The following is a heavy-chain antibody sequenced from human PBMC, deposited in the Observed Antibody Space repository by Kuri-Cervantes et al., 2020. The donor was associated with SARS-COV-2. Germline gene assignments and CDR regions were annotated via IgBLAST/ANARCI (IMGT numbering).Heavy chain of an antibody. D-gene: IGHD2-2*01. CDR2: ISSSSSYI. V-gene: IGHV3-21*01. Sequence: GGSLRLSCAASGFTFSSYSMNWVRQAPGKGLEWVSSISSSSSYIYYADSVKGRFTISRDNAKNSLYLQMNSLRAEDTAVYYCANIIVAVPAAISEGAFDIWGQGTMVTVSS. CDR3: ANIIVAVPAAISEGAFDI. J-gene: IGHJ3*02. CDR1: GFTFSSYS.